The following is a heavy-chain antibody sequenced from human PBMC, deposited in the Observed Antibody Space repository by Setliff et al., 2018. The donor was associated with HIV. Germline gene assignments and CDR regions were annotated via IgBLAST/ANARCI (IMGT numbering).Heavy chain of an antibody. CDR3: ARHGDRSSSPYHYYYYMDV. CDR2: IYYSGST. CDR1: GGSISSRSYF. J-gene: IGHJ6*03. V-gene: IGHV4-39*01. D-gene: IGHD6-6*01. Sequence: LSLTCTVSGGSISSRSYFWGWIRQPPGKGLEWIGSIYYSGSTYYPPSLKSRVTISVDTSKNQFSLKLSSVTAAAAAVYYCARHGDRSSSPYHYYYYMDVWGKGTTVTVSS.